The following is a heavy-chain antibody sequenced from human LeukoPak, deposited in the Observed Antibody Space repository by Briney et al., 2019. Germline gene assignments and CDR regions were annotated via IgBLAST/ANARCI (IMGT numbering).Heavy chain of an antibody. V-gene: IGHV5-51*01. CDR3: ARHVGRGVGATTLGY. Sequence: GESLKISCKVSGYSFTSYWIGWVRQMPGKGLEWMGIIYPGDSDTRYSPSFQGQVTISADKSISTAYLQWSSLKASDTAMYYCARHVGRGVGATTLGYWGQGTLVIVSS. CDR1: GYSFTSYW. J-gene: IGHJ4*02. D-gene: IGHD1-26*01. CDR2: IYPGDSDT.